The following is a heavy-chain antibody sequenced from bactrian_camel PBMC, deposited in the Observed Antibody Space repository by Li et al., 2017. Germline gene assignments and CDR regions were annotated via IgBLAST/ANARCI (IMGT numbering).Heavy chain of an antibody. CDR2: IDTSGRT. D-gene: IGHD6*01. CDR3: AVPGSWSPECGY. CDR1: GYTGKMC. V-gene: IGHV3S53*01. J-gene: IGHJ6*01. Sequence: HVQLVESGGGSVQPGGSLRLSCEWSGYTGKMCMGWCRQAPEKERETVARIDTSGRTKYVDSVKGLFTASQDNVNNTVYLQMNSLKPEDTAVYYCAVPGSWSPECGYSGQGTQVTVS.